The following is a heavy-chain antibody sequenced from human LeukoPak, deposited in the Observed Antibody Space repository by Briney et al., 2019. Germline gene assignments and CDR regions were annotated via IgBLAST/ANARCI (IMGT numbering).Heavy chain of an antibody. D-gene: IGHD3-10*01. CDR2: IRYDGSNK. J-gene: IGHJ4*02. CDR3: AKDSLVHIGFGELLSPPVVFDY. Sequence: TGGSLRLSCAASGFTFSSYGMHWVRQAPGKGLEWVAFIRYDGSNKYYADSVKGRFTISRDNSKNTLYLQMNSLRAEDTAVYYCAKDSLVHIGFGELLSPPVVFDYWGQGTLVTVSS. CDR1: GFTFSSYG. V-gene: IGHV3-30*02.